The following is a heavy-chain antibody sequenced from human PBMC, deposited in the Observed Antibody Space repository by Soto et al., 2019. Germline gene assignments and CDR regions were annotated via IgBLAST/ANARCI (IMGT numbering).Heavy chain of an antibody. J-gene: IGHJ6*03. CDR2: IDSSTKYT. Sequence: QVQLVESGGGLVRPGGSLRLSCEASGFTFRDYYMTWFRQAPGKGLEWLSYIDSSTKYTNYADSVKGRFTISRDNAKNSMSLQMNSLSADDTAVYYCAREYCYTMDVWGKGTMVTVSS. V-gene: IGHV3-11*05. CDR1: GFTFRDYY. CDR3: AREYCYTMDV.